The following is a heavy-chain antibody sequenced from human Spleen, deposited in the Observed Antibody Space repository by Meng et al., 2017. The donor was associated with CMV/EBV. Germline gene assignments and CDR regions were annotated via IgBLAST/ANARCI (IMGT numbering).Heavy chain of an antibody. J-gene: IGHJ4*02. D-gene: IGHD2-8*02. Sequence: QVQLKQWGAGLLKPSEARYLACTVYGGSFIGYDCSWVRQPPGKGLEWIGEINHSGSNNYNPHLKSRVTISVDTSKNQFSLKVSSVPAADTAVYYCALSTGVAFDYWGQGTLVTVPS. CDR1: GGSFIGYD. V-gene: IGHV4-34*01. CDR3: ALSTGVAFDY. CDR2: INHSGSN.